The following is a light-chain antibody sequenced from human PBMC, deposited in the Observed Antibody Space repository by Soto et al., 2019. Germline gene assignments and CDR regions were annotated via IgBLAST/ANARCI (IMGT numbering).Light chain of an antibody. J-gene: IGKJ4*01. CDR2: KAS. CDR3: LQYNVYPLT. V-gene: IGKV1-5*03. Sequence: DIQMTQSPSTLSASVGDTVTITCRASQNINRWLAWYQQRPGKAPNLLIHKASSLQGGVPSRFSGSSSGIEFTLTISSLQPDDIATYFCLQYNVYPLTFGGGTKLEI. CDR1: QNINRW.